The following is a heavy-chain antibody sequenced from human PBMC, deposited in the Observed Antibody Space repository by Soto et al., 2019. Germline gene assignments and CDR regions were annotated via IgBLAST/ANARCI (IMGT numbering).Heavy chain of an antibody. Sequence: AASVKVSCKASGYTFTGYYMHWVRQAPGQGLEWMGWINPNSGGTNYAQKFQGWVTMTRDTSISTAYMELSRLRSDDTAVYYCARDRAYCGGDCYSHFAFDIWGQGTMVTVSS. CDR2: INPNSGGT. D-gene: IGHD2-21*02. CDR3: ARDRAYCGGDCYSHFAFDI. V-gene: IGHV1-2*04. J-gene: IGHJ3*02. CDR1: GYTFTGYY.